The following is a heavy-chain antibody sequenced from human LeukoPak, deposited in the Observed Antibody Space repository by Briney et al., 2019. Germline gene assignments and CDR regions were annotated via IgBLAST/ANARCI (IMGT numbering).Heavy chain of an antibody. CDR2: IYPDDSDT. CDR3: ARYGHCMDV. J-gene: IGHJ6*02. V-gene: IGHV5-51*04. Sequence: GESLKISCKGSGYSFTSYSLGWVRQMPGEGLEAMGIIYPDDSDTRYNPSFHGQDTKSHDNPISPAYLRWSSLKASDTATYYCARYGHCMDVRGQATTVTVSS. D-gene: IGHD3-10*01. CDR1: GYSFTSYS.